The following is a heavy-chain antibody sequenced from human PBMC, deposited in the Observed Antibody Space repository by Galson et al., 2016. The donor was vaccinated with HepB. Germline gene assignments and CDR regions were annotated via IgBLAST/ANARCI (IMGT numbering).Heavy chain of an antibody. D-gene: IGHD1-26*01. CDR1: GFMFSTYW. CDR3: VRDSGTYPGYYDF. CDR2: IDPDGTTI. Sequence: SLRLSCAASGFMFSTYWMQWVRQAPGKGLVWVSLIDPDGTTIDYADSVRGRFSISRDYAKNTMSLQMNSLRVEDMGVYYCVRDSGTYPGYYDFWGQGTLVTVSS. V-gene: IGHV3-74*01. J-gene: IGHJ4*02.